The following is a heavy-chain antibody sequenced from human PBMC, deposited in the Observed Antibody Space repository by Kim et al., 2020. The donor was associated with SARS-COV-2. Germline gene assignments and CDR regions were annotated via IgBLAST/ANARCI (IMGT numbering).Heavy chain of an antibody. J-gene: IGHJ4*02. Sequence: GGSLRLSCAASGFTFSSYWMSWVRQAPGKGLEWVANIKQDGSEKYYVDSVKGRFTISRDNAKNSLYLQMNSLRAEDTAVYYCARGPKSVLRFLAGTAYYFDYWGQGTLVTVSS. CDR3: ARGPKSVLRFLAGTAYYFDY. CDR2: IKQDGSEK. V-gene: IGHV3-7*01. CDR1: GFTFSSYW. D-gene: IGHD3-3*01.